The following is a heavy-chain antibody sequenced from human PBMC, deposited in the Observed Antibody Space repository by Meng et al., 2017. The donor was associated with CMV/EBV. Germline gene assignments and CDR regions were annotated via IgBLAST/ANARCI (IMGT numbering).Heavy chain of an antibody. CDR1: GGSFSGYY. CDR2: INHSGST. CDR3: AKLPAPMDV. Sequence: SQTLSLTCAVYGGSFSGYYWSWIRQPPGKGLEWIGEINHSGSTNYNPSLKSRVTISVDTSKNQFSLKLSSVTAADTAVYYCAKLPAPMDVWGQGTTVTDSS. V-gene: IGHV4-34*01. J-gene: IGHJ6*02.